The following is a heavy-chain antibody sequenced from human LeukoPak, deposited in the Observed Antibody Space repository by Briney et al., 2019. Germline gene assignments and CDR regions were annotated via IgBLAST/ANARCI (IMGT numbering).Heavy chain of an antibody. CDR1: GGSISSYY. CDR3: ARFLNSGVGTKGDAFDI. V-gene: IGHV4-59*01. Sequence: PSETLSLTCTVSGGSISSYYWSWIRQPPGKGLEWIGYIYYSGSTNYNPSLKSRVTISVDTSKNQFSLKLSSVTAADTAVYYCARFLNSGVGTKGDAFDIWGQGTMVTVSS. D-gene: IGHD1-14*01. CDR2: IYYSGST. J-gene: IGHJ3*02.